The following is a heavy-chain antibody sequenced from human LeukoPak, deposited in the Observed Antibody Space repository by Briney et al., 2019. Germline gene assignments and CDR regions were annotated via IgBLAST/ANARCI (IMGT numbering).Heavy chain of an antibody. V-gene: IGHV4-59*12. D-gene: IGHD3-10*01. CDR1: GGSFSGYY. J-gene: IGHJ6*03. CDR3: ARLKPDYGSGALHYYYYYMDV. CDR2: IYYSGST. Sequence: SETLSLTCAVYGGSFSGYYWSWIRQPPGKGLEWIGYIYYSGSTNYNPSLKSRVTISVDTSKNQFSLKLSSVTAADTAVYYCARLKPDYGSGALHYYYYYMDVWGKGTTVTISS.